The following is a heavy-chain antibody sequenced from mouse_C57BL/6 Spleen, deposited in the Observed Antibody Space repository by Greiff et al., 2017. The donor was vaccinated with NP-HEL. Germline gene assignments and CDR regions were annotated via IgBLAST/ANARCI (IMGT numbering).Heavy chain of an antibody. Sequence: QVQLQQPGAELVMPGASVKLSCKASGYTFTSYWMHWVKQRPGQGLEWIGEIDPSDSYTNYNQKFKGKSTLTVDKSSITAYMQLSSLTSEDSAFYYCARRGTYYSNLFDDWGKGTTLTVSS. V-gene: IGHV1-69*01. CDR2: IDPSDSYT. CDR3: ARRGTYYSNLFDD. CDR1: GYTFTSYW. D-gene: IGHD2-5*01. J-gene: IGHJ2*01.